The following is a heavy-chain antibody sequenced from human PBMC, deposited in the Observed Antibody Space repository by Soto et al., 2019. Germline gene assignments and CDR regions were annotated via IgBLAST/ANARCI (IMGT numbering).Heavy chain of an antibody. D-gene: IGHD6-19*01. CDR1: GGSISSYY. CDR2: IYYSGST. Sequence: PSETLSLTCTVSGGSISSYYWSWIRQPPGKGLEWIGYIYYSGSTNYNPSLKSRVTISIDTSKNQFSLKLSSVTAADTAVYYCERHFVGSGWGYYFDYWGQGTLVTVSS. J-gene: IGHJ4*02. V-gene: IGHV4-59*08. CDR3: ERHFVGSGWGYYFDY.